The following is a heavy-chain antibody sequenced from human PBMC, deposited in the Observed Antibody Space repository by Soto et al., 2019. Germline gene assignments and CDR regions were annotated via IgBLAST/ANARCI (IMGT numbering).Heavy chain of an antibody. CDR3: ARPRLELTYNDAFDI. V-gene: IGHV3-66*04. D-gene: IGHD1-7*01. Sequence: PGGSLRLSCAAAGFTVSSNCMSWVRQAPGKGLEWVSVIYSGGSTYYADSVKGRFTISRDNSKNTLYLQMNSLRAEDTAVYYCARPRLELTYNDAFDIWGQGTMVTVSS. J-gene: IGHJ3*02. CDR2: IYSGGST. CDR1: GFTVSSNC.